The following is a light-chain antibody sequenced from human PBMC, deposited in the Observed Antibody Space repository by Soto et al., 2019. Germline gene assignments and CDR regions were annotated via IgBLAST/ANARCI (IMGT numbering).Light chain of an antibody. J-gene: IGKJ2*01. CDR3: QQYKTYS. Sequence: DIQMPQSPSTLYASVGDRVSITCRASQSLNSWLAWYQPKPGKAPKLLIYKTSTLESVVPSRFSRSGSETEFTLTRSNLQHDDFATYYCQQYKTYSFGQETNLEIK. V-gene: IGKV1-5*03. CDR1: QSLNSW. CDR2: KTS.